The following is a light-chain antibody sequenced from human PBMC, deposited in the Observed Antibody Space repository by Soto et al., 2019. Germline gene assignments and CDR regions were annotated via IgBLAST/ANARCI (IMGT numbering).Light chain of an antibody. J-gene: IGKJ4*01. CDR1: QTISGY. CDR3: QQSYTTPLT. V-gene: IGKV1-39*01. CDR2: AAS. Sequence: DIQMTQSPSSLAASVGNSITITSRASQTISGYLNWYQQKPGKAPELLIYAASYLGNGVPSRFSGSGSGTYFTLTISSLQPEDLATYYCQQSYTTPLTFGRGTKVDIK.